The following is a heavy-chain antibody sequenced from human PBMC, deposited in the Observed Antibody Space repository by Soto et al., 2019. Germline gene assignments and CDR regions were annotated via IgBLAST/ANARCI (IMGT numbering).Heavy chain of an antibody. CDR2: IYYSGST. J-gene: IGHJ6*02. V-gene: IGHV4-39*07. CDR3: ARDRYGGTTFYGMDV. Sequence: SETLSLTCTVSGGSISSSSYYWGWIRQPPGKGLEWIGSIYYSGSTYYNPSLKSRVTISVDTSKNQFSLKLSSVTAADTAVYYCARDRYGGTTFYGMDVWGQGTTVTVSS. D-gene: IGHD1-7*01. CDR1: GGSISSSSYY.